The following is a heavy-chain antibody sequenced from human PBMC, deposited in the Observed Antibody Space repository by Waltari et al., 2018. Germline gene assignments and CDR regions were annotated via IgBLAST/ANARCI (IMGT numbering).Heavy chain of an antibody. CDR2: IYYSGST. D-gene: IGHD4-17*01. CDR1: GGSISSSSYY. Sequence: QLQLQESGPGLVKPSETLSLTCTVSGGSISSSSYYWGWIRQPPGKGLEWIGSIYYSGSTYYNPSLNSRVTISVDTSKNQFSLKLSSVTAADTAVYYCASTVTGTLDAFDIWGQGTMVTVSS. CDR3: ASTVTGTLDAFDI. V-gene: IGHV4-39*07. J-gene: IGHJ3*02.